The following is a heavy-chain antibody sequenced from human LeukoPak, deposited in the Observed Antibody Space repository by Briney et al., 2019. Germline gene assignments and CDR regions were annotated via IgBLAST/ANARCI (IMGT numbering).Heavy chain of an antibody. V-gene: IGHV3-33*01. CDR3: AREPWEYYYGSGSHDAFDI. CDR1: GFTFRSYG. CDR2: IWYDGINK. Sequence: GGSLRLSCAASGFTFRSYGMHWVRQALAKGLEWVSAIWYDGINKYYADSVKGRFTISRDYSKNTLYLQMNSLRAEDTAVYYCAREPWEYYYGSGSHDAFDIWGQGTMVTVCS. D-gene: IGHD3-10*01. J-gene: IGHJ3*02.